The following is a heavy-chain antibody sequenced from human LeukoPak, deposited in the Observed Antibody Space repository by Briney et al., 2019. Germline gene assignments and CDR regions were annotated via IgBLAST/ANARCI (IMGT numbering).Heavy chain of an antibody. CDR2: IKEDGSEK. Sequence: GGSLRLSCAASGFTFSSYWMSWVRQAPGKRLEWVANIKEDGSEKYYVDSVKGRFTISRDNAKSSLYLQMNSLRAEDTAVYYCARDWGYCSSTSCYKTLYYYYYGMDVWGQGTTVTVSS. CDR1: GFTFSSYW. V-gene: IGHV3-7*01. CDR3: ARDWGYCSSTSCYKTLYYYYYGMDV. D-gene: IGHD2-2*02. J-gene: IGHJ6*02.